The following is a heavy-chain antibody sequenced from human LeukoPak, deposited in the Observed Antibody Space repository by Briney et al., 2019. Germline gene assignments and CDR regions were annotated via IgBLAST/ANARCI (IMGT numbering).Heavy chain of an antibody. Sequence: GGSLRLSFAASGFTFSSYAMSWVRQAPGKGLEWVSAISGSGGSTYCADSVKGRFTISRDNSKNTLYLQMNSLRAEDTAVYYCAKASTVITMIVVWGQGTLVTVSA. V-gene: IGHV3-23*01. J-gene: IGHJ4*02. CDR1: GFTFSSYA. D-gene: IGHD3-22*01. CDR3: AKASTVITMIVV. CDR2: ISGSGGST.